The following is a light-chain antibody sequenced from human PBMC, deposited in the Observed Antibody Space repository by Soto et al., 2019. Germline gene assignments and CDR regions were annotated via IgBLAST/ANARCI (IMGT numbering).Light chain of an antibody. Sequence: QSVLTQPPTVSGAPGQRITISCTGASSTIGTDYGVHWYQQLPGAVPKLLIYGNNNRPSGVPDRFSASKSGTSAYLAITGLQAEDEADYYCQSYDTGLSAFYVFGTGTKVTVL. CDR2: GNN. V-gene: IGLV1-40*01. J-gene: IGLJ1*01. CDR3: QSYDTGLSAFYV. CDR1: SSTIGTDYG.